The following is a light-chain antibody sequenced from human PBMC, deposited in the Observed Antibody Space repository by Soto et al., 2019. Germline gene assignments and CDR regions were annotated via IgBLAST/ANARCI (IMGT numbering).Light chain of an antibody. CDR2: AAS. Sequence: AIQITQSPSSLSASVGDRVTITCRASQGITDDLGWYQQKPGKAPKLLIYAASSLQSGVPSRFSGSGSGTDFTLTISSLQPEDFATYYCLHNFNFPWTLGLGTKVDIK. V-gene: IGKV1-6*01. CDR3: LHNFNFPWT. J-gene: IGKJ1*01. CDR1: QGITDD.